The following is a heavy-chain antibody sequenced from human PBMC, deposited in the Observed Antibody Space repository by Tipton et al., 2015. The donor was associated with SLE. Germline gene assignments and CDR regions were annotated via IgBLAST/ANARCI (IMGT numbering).Heavy chain of an antibody. V-gene: IGHV3-53*01. D-gene: IGHD3-10*01. CDR2: IYSGGST. CDR3: ARAMVRGEWYFDY. J-gene: IGHJ4*02. Sequence: SLRLSCAASGFTVSSNYMSWVRQAPGTGLEWVSVIYSGGSTYYADSVKGRFTISRDNSKNTLYLQMNSLRAEDTAVYYCARAMVRGEWYFDYWGQGTLVTVSS. CDR1: GFTVSSNY.